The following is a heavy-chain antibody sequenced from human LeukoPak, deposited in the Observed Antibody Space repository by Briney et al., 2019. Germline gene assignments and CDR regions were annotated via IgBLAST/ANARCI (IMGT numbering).Heavy chain of an antibody. Sequence: GGSLRLSYAASVFSFSTNLMHWFRPAPGKGLVWVSRINSDGSSTSYADSVKGRFTISRDNAKNTLYLQMNSLRAEDTAAYYCARGYCSSTSCYSADWGQGTLVTVSS. D-gene: IGHD2-2*01. V-gene: IGHV3-74*01. J-gene: IGHJ4*02. CDR3: ARGYCSSTSCYSAD. CDR2: INSDGSST. CDR1: VFSFSTNL.